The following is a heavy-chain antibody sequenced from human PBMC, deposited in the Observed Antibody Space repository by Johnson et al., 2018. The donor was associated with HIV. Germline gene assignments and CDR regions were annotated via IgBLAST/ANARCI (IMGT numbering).Heavy chain of an antibody. CDR3: AATYFYDSSGSRYPFDI. J-gene: IGHJ3*02. V-gene: IGHV3-30*14. CDR1: GFTFSSYA. D-gene: IGHD3-22*01. CDR2: ISYDGSEK. Sequence: QVQLVESGGGVVQPGRSLRLSCAASGFTFSSYAMHWVRQAPGKGLEWVAVISYDGSEKYYADSVKGRFTISRDNSKNTLDLQMGSLRNEYMAVYYCAATYFYDSSGSRYPFDIWGQGTMVTVSS.